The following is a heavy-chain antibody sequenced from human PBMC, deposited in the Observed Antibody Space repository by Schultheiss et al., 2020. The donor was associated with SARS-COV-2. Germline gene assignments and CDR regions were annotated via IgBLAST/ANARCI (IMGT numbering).Heavy chain of an antibody. CDR2: IWYDGSNK. Sequence: GGSLRLSCAASGFTFSSYAMSWVRQAPGKGLEWVAVIWYDGSNKYYADSVKGRFTISRDNSKNTLYLQMNSLRAEDTAVYYCATAGISGSYEEPGHFDYWGQGTLVTVSS. CDR1: GFTFSSYA. D-gene: IGHD1-26*01. J-gene: IGHJ4*02. V-gene: IGHV3-33*08. CDR3: ATAGISGSYEEPGHFDY.